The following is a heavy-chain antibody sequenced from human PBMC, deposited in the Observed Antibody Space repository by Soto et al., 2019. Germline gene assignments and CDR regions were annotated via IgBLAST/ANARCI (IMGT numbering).Heavy chain of an antibody. J-gene: IGHJ6*02. CDR3: ASRQAVAGTNYYYYGMDV. Sequence: QVQLVQSGAEVKKPGASVKVSCKASGYTFTSYAMHWVRQAPGQRLEWMGWINAGNGNTKYSQKFQGRVTITRDTPAGTXXMELSSLRSEDTAVYYCASRQAVAGTNYYYYGMDVWGQGTTVTVSS. D-gene: IGHD6-19*01. CDR2: INAGNGNT. V-gene: IGHV1-3*01. CDR1: GYTFTSYA.